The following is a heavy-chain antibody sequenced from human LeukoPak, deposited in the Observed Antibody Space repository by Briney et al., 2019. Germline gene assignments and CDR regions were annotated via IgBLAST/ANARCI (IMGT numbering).Heavy chain of an antibody. V-gene: IGHV4-34*01. D-gene: IGHD4-23*01. Sequence: KPGGSLRLSCVASGFTVSSNYMSWVRQPPGKGLEWIGEISHSGSTNYNPSLKSRVTVSLDTSKNQFSLKLSSVTAADTAVYYCARVPRWYVIDYWGQGTLVTVSS. J-gene: IGHJ4*02. CDR2: ISHSGST. CDR3: ARVPRWYVIDY. CDR1: GFTVSSNY.